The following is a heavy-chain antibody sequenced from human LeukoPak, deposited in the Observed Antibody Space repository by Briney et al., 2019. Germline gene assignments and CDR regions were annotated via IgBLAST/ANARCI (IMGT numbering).Heavy chain of an antibody. D-gene: IGHD7-27*01. Sequence: PSETLSLTCTVSGYSIRSGYYWGWIRQPPGKGLEWIGYIYHSGSAYYNPSLKSRVTISVDTSKNQFSLKLSSVTAADTAVYYCASRKLGNDYWGQGTLVTVSS. CDR1: GYSIRSGYY. V-gene: IGHV4-38-2*02. CDR3: ASRKLGNDY. J-gene: IGHJ4*02. CDR2: IYHSGSA.